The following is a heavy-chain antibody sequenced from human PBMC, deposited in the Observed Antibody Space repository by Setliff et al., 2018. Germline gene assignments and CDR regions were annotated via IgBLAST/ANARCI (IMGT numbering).Heavy chain of an antibody. CDR3: ARGLNKYYYDSSGYPLDPFQH. Sequence: PSETLSLTCTVSDDSISSRHYYWSWVRQPAGKGLEWIGQIYTSWSTNYNPSLKSRVTISVDTSKNQFSLKLSSVTAADTAVYYCARGLNKYYYDSSGYPLDPFQHWGQGTLVTVSS. CDR2: IYTSWST. J-gene: IGHJ1*01. D-gene: IGHD3-22*01. V-gene: IGHV4-61*09. CDR1: DDSISSRHYY.